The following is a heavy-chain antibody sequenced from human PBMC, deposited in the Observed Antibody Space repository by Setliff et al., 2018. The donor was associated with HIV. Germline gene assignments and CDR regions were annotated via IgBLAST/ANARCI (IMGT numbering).Heavy chain of an antibody. CDR3: ARVMIGYSGYDAFDY. Sequence: GGSLRLSCAASGFAFDNFCMTWVRQAPGKGLEWVSAIGGSTGSTYYADSVKGRFTISRDNSKNTLFLQMNSLRPEDTAVYYCARVMIGYSGYDAFDYWGQGTLVTVSS. V-gene: IGHV3-23*01. D-gene: IGHD5-12*01. J-gene: IGHJ4*02. CDR2: IGGSTGST. CDR1: GFAFDNFC.